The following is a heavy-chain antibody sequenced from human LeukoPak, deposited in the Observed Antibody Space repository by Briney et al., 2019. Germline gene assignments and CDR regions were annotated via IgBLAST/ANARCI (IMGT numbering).Heavy chain of an antibody. J-gene: IGHJ6*02. CDR1: GGSMSSYY. CDR3: ARVYRGGSGWYVGYYYGMDV. V-gene: IGHV4-34*01. D-gene: IGHD6-19*01. Sequence: SETLSLTCTVSGGSMSSYYWSWIRQPPGKGLEWIGEINHSGSTNYNPSLKSRVTISVDTSKNQFSLKLSSVTAADTAVYYCARVYRGGSGWYVGYYYGMDVWGQGTTVTVSS. CDR2: INHSGST.